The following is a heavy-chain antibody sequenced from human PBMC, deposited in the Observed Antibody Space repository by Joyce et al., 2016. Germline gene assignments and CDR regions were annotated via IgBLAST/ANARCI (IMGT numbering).Heavy chain of an antibody. CDR3: SNYDLWSGYSPSRDV. V-gene: IGHV3-73*02. Sequence: EVQLVESGGGLVQPGGSLKLSCAVSGFTLSGSSVHCVRQASGKGREWVGRIRRKANGDATAYAASVKGRFSISRDDSKNTAYLQMNSLKTEDTAVYYCSNYDLWSGYSPSRDVWGQGSTVTVSS. CDR1: GFTLSGSS. J-gene: IGHJ6*02. CDR2: IRRKANGDAT. D-gene: IGHD3-3*01.